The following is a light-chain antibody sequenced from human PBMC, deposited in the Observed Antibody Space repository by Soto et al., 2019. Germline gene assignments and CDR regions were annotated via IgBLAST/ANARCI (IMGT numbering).Light chain of an antibody. CDR2: DAS. CDR3: QQRSNRPLT. Sequence: EIVLTQSPATLSLSPGERATLSCRASQSVSSYLAWYQQKPGQAPRLLIYDASNRAPGIPARFSGSGSGTDFTLTISSLEPEDFAVYYCQQRSNRPLTFGQGTKVEIK. V-gene: IGKV3-11*01. J-gene: IGKJ1*01. CDR1: QSVSSY.